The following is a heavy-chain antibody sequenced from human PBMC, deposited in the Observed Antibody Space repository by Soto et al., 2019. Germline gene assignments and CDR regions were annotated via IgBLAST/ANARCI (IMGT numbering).Heavy chain of an antibody. CDR1: GYTFTSYG. CDR3: ARGSIWLSNYYFDY. CDR2: ISAYNGNT. D-gene: IGHD3-22*01. Sequence: ASVKVSCKASGYTFTSYGISWVRQAPGQGLDWMGWISAYNGNTNYAQKLQGRVTMTTDTSTSTAYMELRSLRSDDTAVYYCARGSIWLSNYYFDYWGQGTLVTVSS. J-gene: IGHJ4*02. V-gene: IGHV1-18*01.